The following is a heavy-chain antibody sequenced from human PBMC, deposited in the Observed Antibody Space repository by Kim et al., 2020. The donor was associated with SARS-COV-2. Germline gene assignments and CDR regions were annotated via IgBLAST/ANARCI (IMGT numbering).Heavy chain of an antibody. CDR1: GGSINNYY. V-gene: IGHV4-59*01. CDR2: IYYSGST. Sequence: SETLSLTCTVSGGSINNYYLSWIRQPPGKGLEWIGYIYYSGSTNYNPSLKSRVTISVDTSKNQFSLKLSPVTAADTAVYYCARGVVGATSSSWFDHWGQGTLVAVSS. D-gene: IGHD1-26*01. J-gene: IGHJ5*02. CDR3: ARGVVGATSSSWFDH.